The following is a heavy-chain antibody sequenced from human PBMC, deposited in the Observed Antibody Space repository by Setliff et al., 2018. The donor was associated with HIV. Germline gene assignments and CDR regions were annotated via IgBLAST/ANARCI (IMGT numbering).Heavy chain of an antibody. J-gene: IGHJ5*02. Sequence: ASVKVSCKASGYTFTSYGISWVRRAPGQGLEWMGWISAYNGNTNYAQKIQGRVTMTTDTSTSTAYMELRSLRSDDTAVYYCAGYAVRYFDWLGSWFDPWGQGTLVTVS. D-gene: IGHD3-9*01. CDR1: GYTFTSYG. V-gene: IGHV1-18*01. CDR2: ISAYNGNT. CDR3: AGYAVRYFDWLGSWFDP.